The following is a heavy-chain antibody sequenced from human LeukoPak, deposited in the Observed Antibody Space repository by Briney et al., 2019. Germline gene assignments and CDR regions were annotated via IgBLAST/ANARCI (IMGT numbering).Heavy chain of an antibody. D-gene: IGHD3-3*01. CDR3: ARETYYDFWSGYYSWFDP. V-gene: IGHV3-30-3*01. CDR1: GFTFSSYA. Sequence: GGSLRLSCAASGFTFSSYAMHWVRQAPGKGLEWVAVISYDGSNKYYADSVKGRFTISRDNSKNTLYLQMNSLRAEDTAVYYCARETYYDFWSGYYSWFDPWGQGTLVTVSS. CDR2: ISYDGSNK. J-gene: IGHJ5*02.